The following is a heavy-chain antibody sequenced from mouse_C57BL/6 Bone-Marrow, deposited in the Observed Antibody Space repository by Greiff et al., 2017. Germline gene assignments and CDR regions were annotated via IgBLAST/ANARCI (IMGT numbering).Heavy chain of an antibody. D-gene: IGHD1-1*01. CDR1: GYTFTSYG. Sequence: VKLQESGAELARPGASVKLSCKASGYTFTSYGISWVKQRTGQGLEWIGEIYPRSGNTYYNEKFKGKATLTADKSSSTAYMELRSLTSEDSAVYFCARERTTVRYFDVWGTGTTVTVSS. CDR3: ARERTTVRYFDV. J-gene: IGHJ1*03. V-gene: IGHV1-81*01. CDR2: IYPRSGNT.